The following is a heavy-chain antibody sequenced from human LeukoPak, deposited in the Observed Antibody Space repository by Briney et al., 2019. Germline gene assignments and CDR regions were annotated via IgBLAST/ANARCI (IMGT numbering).Heavy chain of an antibody. CDR2: INPISGGT. J-gene: IGHJ4*02. V-gene: IGHV1-2*02. Sequence: GASVKVSCKASGYMFTNYYMHWVRQAPGQGLEWMGWINPISGGTNYAQKFQGRVTMTRDTSINTGYMDLSGLRSDDTAVYFCARDLGEIAMAGMFSTQSHFDRWGQGTLVTVSS. CDR3: ARDLGEIAMAGMFSTQSHFDR. D-gene: IGHD6-19*01. CDR1: GYMFTNYY.